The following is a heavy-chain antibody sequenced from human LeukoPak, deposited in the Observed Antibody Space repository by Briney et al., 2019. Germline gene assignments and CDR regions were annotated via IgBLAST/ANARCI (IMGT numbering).Heavy chain of an antibody. Sequence: PSETLSLTCTVSSASITSSPYFWGWIRQSPGKGLEWIGSISYSGSTYYNPSLKSRVTISVDTSKNQFSLKLSSVTAADTAVYYCARASRDDHIVVVTAIPWYFDYWGQGTLVTVSS. D-gene: IGHD2-21*02. CDR3: ARASRDDHIVVVTAIPWYFDY. CDR2: ISYSGST. V-gene: IGHV4-39*07. CDR1: SASITSSPYF. J-gene: IGHJ4*02.